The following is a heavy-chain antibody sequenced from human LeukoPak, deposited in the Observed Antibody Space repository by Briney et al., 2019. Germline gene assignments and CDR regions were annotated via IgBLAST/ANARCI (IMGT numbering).Heavy chain of an antibody. Sequence: ASVKVSCKASGYTFTGYYMHWVRQAPGQGLEWMGWINPNSGGTNYAQKFQGRVTMTRDTSISTAYMELSSLRSEDTAVYYCARGIRLVRGVILGYYFDYWGQGTLVTVSS. D-gene: IGHD3-10*01. J-gene: IGHJ4*02. CDR2: INPNSGGT. V-gene: IGHV1-2*02. CDR1: GYTFTGYY. CDR3: ARGIRLVRGVILGYYFDY.